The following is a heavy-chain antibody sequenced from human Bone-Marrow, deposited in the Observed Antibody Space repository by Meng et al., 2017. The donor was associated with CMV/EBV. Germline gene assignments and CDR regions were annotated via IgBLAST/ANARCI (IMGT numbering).Heavy chain of an antibody. CDR2: IYYSGST. CDR1: GGSISSSSYY. Sequence: SETLSLTCTVSGGSISSSSYYWGWIRQPPGKGLEWIGSIYYSGSTYYNPSLKSRVTTSVDTSKNQFSLKLSSVTAADTAVYYCARPITIFGVILDYGMDVWGQGTTVTFSS. D-gene: IGHD3-3*01. J-gene: IGHJ6*02. CDR3: ARPITIFGVILDYGMDV. V-gene: IGHV4-39*07.